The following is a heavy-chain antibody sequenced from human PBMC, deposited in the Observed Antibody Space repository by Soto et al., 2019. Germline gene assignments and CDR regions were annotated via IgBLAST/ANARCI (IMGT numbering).Heavy chain of an antibody. CDR3: ARDARSIAVAGNQGFWFDP. J-gene: IGHJ5*02. Sequence: SETLSLTCTVSGGSISSYYRSWIRQPAGKGLEWIGRIYTSGSTNYNPSLKSRVTMSVDTSKNQFSLKLSSVTAADTAVYYCARDARSIAVAGNQGFWFDPWGQGTLVTVSS. V-gene: IGHV4-4*07. D-gene: IGHD6-19*01. CDR2: IYTSGST. CDR1: GGSISSYY.